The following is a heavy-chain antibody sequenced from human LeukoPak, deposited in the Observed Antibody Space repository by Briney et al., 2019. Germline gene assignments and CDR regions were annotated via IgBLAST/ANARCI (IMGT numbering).Heavy chain of an antibody. J-gene: IGHJ2*01. CDR1: GVTFSSYA. Sequence: SVRVSCKASGVTFSSYAISWVRQAPGQGLEWVGGIIPIFGTANYAQKFQGRVTITADESTSTAYMQLSSLRSEDTLVPHCARSNVDIRRVNEKPYWYFDIWGPGTLVTVSS. CDR3: ARSNVDIRRVNEKPYWYFDI. D-gene: IGHD5-12*01. CDR2: IIPIFGTA. V-gene: IGHV1-69*13.